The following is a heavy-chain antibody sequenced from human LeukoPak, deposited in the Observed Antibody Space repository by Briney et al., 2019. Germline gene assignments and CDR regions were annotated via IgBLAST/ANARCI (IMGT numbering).Heavy chain of an antibody. CDR2: INHSGST. J-gene: IGHJ4*02. Sequence: PSETLFLTCAVYGGSFSGYYWSWIRQPPGKGLEWIGEINHSGSTNYNPSLKSRVTISVDTSKNQFSLKLSSVTAADTAVYYCARGLGGNFYGSGSYYTPGYFDYWGQGTLVTVSS. CDR1: GGSFSGYY. V-gene: IGHV4-34*01. CDR3: ARGLGGNFYGSGSYYTPGYFDY. D-gene: IGHD3-10*01.